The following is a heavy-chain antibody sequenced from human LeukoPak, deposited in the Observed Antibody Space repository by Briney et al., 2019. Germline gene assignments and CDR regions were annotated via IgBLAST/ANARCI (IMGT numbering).Heavy chain of an antibody. J-gene: IGHJ6*02. Sequence: GGSLRLSCAASGFTFDDYAMHWVRQAPGKGLEWVSGISWNSGSIGYADSVKGRFTISRDNAKNSLYLQMNSLRAEDTALYYCAKDITYPSYCGGDCYTTYWYYGMDVWGQGTTVTVSS. CDR2: ISWNSGSI. CDR3: AKDITYPSYCGGDCYTTYWYYGMDV. CDR1: GFTFDDYA. D-gene: IGHD2-21*02. V-gene: IGHV3-9*01.